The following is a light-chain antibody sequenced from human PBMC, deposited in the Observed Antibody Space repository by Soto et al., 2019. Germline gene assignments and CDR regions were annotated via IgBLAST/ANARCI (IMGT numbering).Light chain of an antibody. Sequence: DIQLTQSPSFLSASVGDRVTITCRASQRISSYLAWYQQKPGKAPKLLIYAASTLQSGVPSRFSGSGSGTEFTLTISSLQPEDFATYYCQQLNSYLFTFGPGPKVDIK. J-gene: IGKJ3*01. V-gene: IGKV1-9*01. CDR3: QQLNSYLFT. CDR1: QRISSY. CDR2: AAS.